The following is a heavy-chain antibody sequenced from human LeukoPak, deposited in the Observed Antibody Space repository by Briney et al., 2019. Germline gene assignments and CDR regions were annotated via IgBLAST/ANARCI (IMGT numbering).Heavy chain of an antibody. Sequence: GGSLRLSCAASGFTFSSYSMNWVRQAPGKGLEWVSVIYSGGSTYYADSVKGRFTISRDNSKNTLYLQMNSLRSEDTAVYYCAKDVIRKAVAGPFPKYFQHWGQGTLVTVSS. J-gene: IGHJ1*01. CDR3: AKDVIRKAVAGPFPKYFQH. CDR2: IYSGGST. CDR1: GFTFSSYS. V-gene: IGHV3-53*05. D-gene: IGHD6-19*01.